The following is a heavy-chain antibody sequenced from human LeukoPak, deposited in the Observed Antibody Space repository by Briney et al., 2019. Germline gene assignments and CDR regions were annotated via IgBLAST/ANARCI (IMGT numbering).Heavy chain of an antibody. J-gene: IGHJ3*02. CDR3: AIAVDSISGTGDTFDI. D-gene: IGHD3-3*01. CDR1: GFTFSRYR. V-gene: IGHV3-21*01. Sequence: GASLRLSCAASGFTFSRYRVTSVRHAPGKGLEWDSSISSGSSYIYYEDSVKGRFTISRDNGKNSLYLQMSSLRAEDTAVYYCAIAVDSISGTGDTFDIWGQGKMVAVSS. CDR2: ISSGSSYI.